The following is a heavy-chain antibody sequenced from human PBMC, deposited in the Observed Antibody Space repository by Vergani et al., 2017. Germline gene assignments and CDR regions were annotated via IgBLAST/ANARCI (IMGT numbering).Heavy chain of an antibody. V-gene: IGHV5-10-1*01. CDR2: IYPSDSYT. D-gene: IGHD6-19*01. Sequence: EVQLVQSGAEVKKPGESLRISCKGSGYSFTSYWISWVRQMPGKGLEWMGRIYPSDSYTNYSPSFQGHVTISADKSISTAYLQWSSLKASDTAMYYCARTVSIAVAGTERLPDAFDIWGQGTMVTVSS. CDR1: GYSFTSYW. CDR3: ARTVSIAVAGTERLPDAFDI. J-gene: IGHJ3*02.